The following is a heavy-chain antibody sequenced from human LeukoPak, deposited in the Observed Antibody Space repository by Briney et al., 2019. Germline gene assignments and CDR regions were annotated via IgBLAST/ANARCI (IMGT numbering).Heavy chain of an antibody. CDR3: ARQDYGDYFFDY. V-gene: IGHV5-51*01. J-gene: IGHJ4*02. CDR2: IYPDDSET. CDR1: GYRFTSYW. D-gene: IGHD4-17*01. Sequence: GESLKISCKGSGYRFTSYWIGWVRQMPGKGLEWMGIIYPDDSETRYSPSFQGQVTISANKATSIAYLQWSSLKASDTAMYYCARQDYGDYFFDYWGQGTLVTVSS.